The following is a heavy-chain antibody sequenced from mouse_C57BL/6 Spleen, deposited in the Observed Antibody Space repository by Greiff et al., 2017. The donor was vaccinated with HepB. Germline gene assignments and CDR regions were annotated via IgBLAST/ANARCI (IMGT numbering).Heavy chain of an antibody. D-gene: IGHD1-1*01. CDR1: GYTFTSYW. CDR3: ARDYYGSSPFAY. Sequence: EVKLVESGTVLARPGASVKMSCKTSGYTFTSYWMHWVKQRPGQGLEWIGAIYPGNSDTSYNQKFKGKAKLTAVTSASTAYMELSSLTNEDSAVYYCARDYYGSSPFAYWGQGTLVTVSA. V-gene: IGHV1-5*01. J-gene: IGHJ3*01. CDR2: IYPGNSDT.